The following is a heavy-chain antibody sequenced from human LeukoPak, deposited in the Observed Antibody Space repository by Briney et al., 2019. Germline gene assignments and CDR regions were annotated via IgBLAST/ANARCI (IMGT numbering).Heavy chain of an antibody. D-gene: IGHD6-19*01. V-gene: IGHV4-34*01. Sequence: SETLSLTCAVYGGSFSGYYWSWIRQPPGKGLEWIGEINHSGSTNCNPSLKSRVTISVDTSKNQFSLKLSSVTAADTAVYYCARGVWAQWLAFGYFQHWGQGTLVTVSS. CDR1: GGSFSGYY. CDR2: INHSGST. CDR3: ARGVWAQWLAFGYFQH. J-gene: IGHJ1*01.